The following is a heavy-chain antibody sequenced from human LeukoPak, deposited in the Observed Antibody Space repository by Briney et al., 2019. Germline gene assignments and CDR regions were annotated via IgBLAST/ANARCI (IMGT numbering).Heavy chain of an antibody. CDR1: GFTFKDYG. V-gene: IGHV3-9*01. Sequence: GGSLRLSCAATGFTFKDYGMHWVRQPPGKGLEWVSSINWNGGGTDYADSVKGRFTISRDNAKNSLYLQSSSLRPEDTALYYCAKHMRATNTYSFFGLDVWGQGTTVTVSS. D-gene: IGHD1-26*01. J-gene: IGHJ6*02. CDR3: AKHMRATNTYSFFGLDV. CDR2: INWNGGGT.